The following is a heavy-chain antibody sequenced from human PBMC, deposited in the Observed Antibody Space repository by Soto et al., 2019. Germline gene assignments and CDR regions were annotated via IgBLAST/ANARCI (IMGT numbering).Heavy chain of an antibody. J-gene: IGHJ4*02. V-gene: IGHV3-23*01. CDR1: GFTFSSYA. Sequence: PGGSLRLSCAASGFTFSSYAMSWVRQAPGKGLEWVSAISGSGGSTYYADSVKGRFTISRDNSKNTLYLQMNSLRAEDTAVYYCAKLGNYDFWSGYYTDFDYWGQGTLVTVSS. CDR2: ISGSGGST. CDR3: AKLGNYDFWSGYYTDFDY. D-gene: IGHD3-3*01.